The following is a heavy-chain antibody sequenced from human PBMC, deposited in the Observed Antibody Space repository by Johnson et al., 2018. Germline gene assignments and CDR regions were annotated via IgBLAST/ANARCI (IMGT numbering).Heavy chain of an antibody. J-gene: IGHJ6*02. CDR1: GFTFGDYA. Sequence: EVQLLETGGGLVKPGRSLRLSCTASGFTFGDYAMSWFRQAPGKGLEWVGFIRSKAYGGTTEYAASVKGRFTISRDDSKSIAYLQMNSLKTEDTAVYYCTRGSSSWYVYYYGMDVWGQGTTVTVSS. V-gene: IGHV3-49*05. D-gene: IGHD6-13*01. CDR2: IRSKAYGGTT. CDR3: TRGSSSWYVYYYGMDV.